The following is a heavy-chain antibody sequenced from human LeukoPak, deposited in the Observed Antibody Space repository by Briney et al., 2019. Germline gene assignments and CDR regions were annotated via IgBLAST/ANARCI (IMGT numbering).Heavy chain of an antibody. Sequence: GGSLRLSCAASGFTFSSYVMNWVRQAPGKGLEWVSYISSSGSTIYYADSVKGRFTIPRDNAKNSLYLQMNSLRAEDTAVYYCAELGITMIGGVWGKGTTVTISS. J-gene: IGHJ6*04. D-gene: IGHD3-10*02. CDR1: GFTFSSYV. V-gene: IGHV3-48*03. CDR2: ISSSGSTI. CDR3: AELGITMIGGV.